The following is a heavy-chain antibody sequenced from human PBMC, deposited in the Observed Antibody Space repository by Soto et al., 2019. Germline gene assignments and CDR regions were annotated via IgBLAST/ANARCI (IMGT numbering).Heavy chain of an antibody. Sequence: VKVSCKASGYTFTSYGISWVRQAPGQGLEWMGWISAYNGNTIYAQKLQGRVTMTTDTSTSTAYMELRSLRSDDTAVYYCARDRPIAVAYTTNYYYYGMDVWGQGTTVTVSS. CDR3: ARDRPIAVAYTTNYYYYGMDV. CDR2: ISAYNGNT. J-gene: IGHJ6*02. V-gene: IGHV1-18*01. CDR1: GYTFTSYG. D-gene: IGHD6-19*01.